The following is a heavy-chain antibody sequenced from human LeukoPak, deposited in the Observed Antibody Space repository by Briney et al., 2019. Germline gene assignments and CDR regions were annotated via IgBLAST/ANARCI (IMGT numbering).Heavy chain of an antibody. D-gene: IGHD3-16*01. J-gene: IGHJ6*03. Sequence: GGSLRLSCAVSGLTFSSFWMSWGRQAPGKGLEWVANIKYDGNEKNNVDSVRGRFTISRDNAENSLYLQMNSLRAEDTAVYYCVSGGHMDVWGKGTTVTVSS. V-gene: IGHV3-7*01. CDR2: IKYDGNEK. CDR1: GLTFSSFW. CDR3: VSGGHMDV.